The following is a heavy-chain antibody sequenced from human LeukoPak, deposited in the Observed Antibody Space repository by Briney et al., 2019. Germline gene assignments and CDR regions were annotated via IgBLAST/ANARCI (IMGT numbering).Heavy chain of an antibody. V-gene: IGHV4-31*03. CDR1: SGSISSGGYY. CDR2: IYYSGST. J-gene: IGHJ3*02. CDR3: ARDFDYGDDSGAFEI. Sequence: SETLSLTCTVSSGSISSGGYYWRWIRQHPGRGLEWIGYIYYSGSTYYNPSLKSRITISVDTSKNHLSLKLSSVTAADASLCDCARDFDYGDDSGAFEIWGQGTMVTVAS. D-gene: IGHD4-17*01.